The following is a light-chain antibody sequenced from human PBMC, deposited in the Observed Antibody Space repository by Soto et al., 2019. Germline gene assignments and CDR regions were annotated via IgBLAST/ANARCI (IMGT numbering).Light chain of an antibody. J-gene: IGKJ1*01. CDR2: AAS. V-gene: IGKV1-8*01. CDR3: QQYYSYPRT. Sequence: AIRMTQSPSSFSASTGDRVTITCRASQGISSYLAWYQQKPGKAPKLLIYAASTLQSGVPSRFSGSGSGTDFTLTISCLQSEDCATYYCQQYYSYPRTFGQGTKVKIK. CDR1: QGISSY.